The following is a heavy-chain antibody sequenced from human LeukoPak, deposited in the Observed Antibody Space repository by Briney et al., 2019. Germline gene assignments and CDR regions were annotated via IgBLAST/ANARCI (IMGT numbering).Heavy chain of an antibody. CDR1: GFTFGDYA. Sequence: PGGSLRLSCAASGFTFGDYAMSWVRPAPGKGLEWGSAISKVGGEKFYADSVKGRFTISRDNSKNTLYLQMDSLRADDTALYYGARDEWWNQFNYHGMDVWGQGTTVTVSS. CDR3: ARDEWWNQFNYHGMDV. D-gene: IGHD2-8*01. V-gene: IGHV3-23*01. CDR2: ISKVGGEK. J-gene: IGHJ6*02.